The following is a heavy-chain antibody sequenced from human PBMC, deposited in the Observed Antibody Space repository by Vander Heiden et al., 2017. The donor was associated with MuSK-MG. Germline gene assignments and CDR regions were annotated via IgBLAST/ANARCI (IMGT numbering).Heavy chain of an antibody. Sequence: EVQLVESGGGLVQPGRSLRLSCAASGFTFADYAMHWVRQAPGKGLEWVSGISWNSGSIGYADSVKGRFTISRDNAKNSLYLQMNSLRAEDTALYYCAKDFIAARPSSYGMDVWGQGTTVTVSS. CDR2: ISWNSGSI. CDR3: AKDFIAARPSSYGMDV. V-gene: IGHV3-9*01. J-gene: IGHJ6*02. CDR1: GFTFADYA. D-gene: IGHD6-6*01.